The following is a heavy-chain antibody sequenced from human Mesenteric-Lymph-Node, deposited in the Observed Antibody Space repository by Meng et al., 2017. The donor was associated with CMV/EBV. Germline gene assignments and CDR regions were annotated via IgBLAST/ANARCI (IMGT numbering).Heavy chain of an antibody. CDR3: ARAGGLASAFDI. D-gene: IGHD3-16*01. CDR2: IYSGGST. J-gene: IGHJ3*02. V-gene: IGHV3-66*02. CDR1: GFTVSSNY. Sequence: ESLKISCAASGFTVSSNYMSWVRQAPGKGLEWVSVIYSGGSTYYADSVKGRFTISRDNSKNTLYLQMNSLRAEDTAVYYCARAGGLASAFDIWGQGTMVTVSS.